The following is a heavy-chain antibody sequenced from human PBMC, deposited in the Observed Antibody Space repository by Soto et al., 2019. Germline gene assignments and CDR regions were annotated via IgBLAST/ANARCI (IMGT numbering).Heavy chain of an antibody. D-gene: IGHD2-15*01. V-gene: IGHV3-30*18. Sequence: QVQLVESGGGVVQPGRSLRLSCAASGFTFSSYGMHWVRQAPGKGLEWVAVISYDGSNKYYADSVKGRFTISRDNSKNTLYLQMKSPRAEETAVYYCAKEGPIAGTLRGGEATNQFDPWGQGTLVTVSS. CDR2: ISYDGSNK. J-gene: IGHJ5*02. CDR3: AKEGPIAGTLRGGEATNQFDP. CDR1: GFTFSSYG.